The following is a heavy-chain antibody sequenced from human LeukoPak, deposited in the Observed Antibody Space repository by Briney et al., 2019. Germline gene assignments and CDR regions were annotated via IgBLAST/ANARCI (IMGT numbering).Heavy chain of an antibody. D-gene: IGHD5-18*01. CDR2: IYYSGST. J-gene: IGHJ3*02. CDR3: ARSRSGYSYDHAAFEI. Sequence: SETLSLTCTVSGGSISSYYWSWIRQPPGKGLEWIGYIYYSGSTNYNPSLKSRVTISVDTSRNQFSLKLSSVTAADTAVYYCARSRSGYSYDHAAFEIWGQGTMVTVSS. CDR1: GGSISSYY. V-gene: IGHV4-59*01.